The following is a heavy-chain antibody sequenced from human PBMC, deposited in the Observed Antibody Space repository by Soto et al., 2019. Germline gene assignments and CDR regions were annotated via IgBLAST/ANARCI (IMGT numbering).Heavy chain of an antibody. CDR3: ARGGSGCLCDI. Sequence: EVQLVESGGGLVQPGGSLRLSCAASGFTFSSYSMNWVRQAPGKGLEWVSYISSSSSTIYYADSVKGRFTNSRYNAKNSRYLQMNSLRAEDTTVYYCARGGSGCLCDIWGQGTMVTVSS. J-gene: IGHJ3*02. D-gene: IGHD6-19*01. CDR1: GFTFSSYS. V-gene: IGHV3-48*01. CDR2: ISSSSSTI.